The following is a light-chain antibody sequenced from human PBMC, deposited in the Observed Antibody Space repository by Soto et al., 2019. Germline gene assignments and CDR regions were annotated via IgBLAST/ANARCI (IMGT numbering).Light chain of an antibody. J-gene: IGLJ1*01. V-gene: IGLV2-8*01. CDR2: EVS. CDR1: SSDVGGYNY. Sequence: QSVLTQPRSASGSPGQSVTISCTGTSSDVGGYNYVSWYQQHPGRAPKLMIYEVSKRPSGVPDRFSGSKSGNTASLTVSGLQAEDEADYYCSSYAGTHIVFGIGTKLTVL. CDR3: SSYAGTHIV.